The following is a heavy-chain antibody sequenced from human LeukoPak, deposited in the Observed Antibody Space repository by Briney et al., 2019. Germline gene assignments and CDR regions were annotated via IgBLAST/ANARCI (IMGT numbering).Heavy chain of an antibody. J-gene: IGHJ5*02. V-gene: IGHV1-69*04. D-gene: IGHD2-2*01. CDR1: GGTFSSYA. CDR3: ANWDHFGFVVVPAANPS. Sequence: ASVKVSCKASGGTFSSYAISWVRQAPGQGLEWMGRIIPILGIANYAQKFQGRVTITADKSTSTAYMELSSLRSEDTAVYYCANWDHFGFVVVPAANPSWGQGTLVTVSS. CDR2: IIPILGIA.